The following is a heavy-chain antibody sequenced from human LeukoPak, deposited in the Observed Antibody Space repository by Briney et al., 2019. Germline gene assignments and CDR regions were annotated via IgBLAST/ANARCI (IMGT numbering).Heavy chain of an antibody. V-gene: IGHV3-23*01. CDR3: AKDTALNITVSAPSDH. CDR1: GLAFSSFA. D-gene: IGHD3-3*01. J-gene: IGHJ4*02. CDR2: ISGSGGST. Sequence: GGSLRLSCAASGLAFSSFAMSWVRQAPGKGLEWVSAISGSGGSTSYADSVKGRFAISRDSSKNTLYLHMNTLRAEDTAVYYCAKDTALNITVSAPSDHWGQGTLVTVSS.